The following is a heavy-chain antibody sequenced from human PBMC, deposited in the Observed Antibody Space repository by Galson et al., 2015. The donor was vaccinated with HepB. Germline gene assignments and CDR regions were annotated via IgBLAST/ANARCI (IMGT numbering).Heavy chain of an antibody. CDR2: ISYDGSEK. D-gene: IGHD2-2*01. CDR3: ARDLQYCSTTSCG. Sequence: SLRLSCAASGFIFNIYAMHWVHQAPGKGLGWVAVISYDGSEKYYADSVKGRFTISRDNSKNTLYLQMNSLRAEDTAVYYCARDLQYCSTTSCGWGQGTLVTVSS. CDR1: GFIFNIYA. J-gene: IGHJ4*02. V-gene: IGHV3-30*04.